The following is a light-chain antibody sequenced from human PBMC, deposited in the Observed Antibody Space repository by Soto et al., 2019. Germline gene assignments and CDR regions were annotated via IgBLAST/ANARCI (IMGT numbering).Light chain of an antibody. CDR1: QNIGVW. Sequence: DIQMTQSPSTLSASVGDRVTIACRASQNIGVWLACYQQKRGKVPSLLIYKTSTLEDGDPSRFSGTGSGTDFTLTIYNLQPDDVATYYCQQWSLCSWTFGQGTKVDIK. CDR2: KTS. J-gene: IGKJ1*01. CDR3: QQWSLCSWT. V-gene: IGKV1-5*03.